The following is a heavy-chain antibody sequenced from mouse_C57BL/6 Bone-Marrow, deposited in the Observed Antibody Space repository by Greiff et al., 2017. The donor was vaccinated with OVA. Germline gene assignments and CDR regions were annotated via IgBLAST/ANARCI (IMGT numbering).Heavy chain of an antibody. CDR3: ARFGDYGSWFAY. Sequence: VQLQQSGPELVKPGASVKISCKASGYSFTGYYMNWVKQSPEKSLEWIGEINPSTGGTTYNQKFKAKATLTVDKSSSTAYMQLKSLTSEDSAVYYCARFGDYGSWFAYWGQGTLVTVSA. J-gene: IGHJ3*01. CDR1: GYSFTGYY. D-gene: IGHD2-4*01. CDR2: INPSTGGT. V-gene: IGHV1-42*01.